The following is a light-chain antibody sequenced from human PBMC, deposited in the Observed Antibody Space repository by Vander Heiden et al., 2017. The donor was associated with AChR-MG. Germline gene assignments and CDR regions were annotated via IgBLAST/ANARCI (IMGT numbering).Light chain of an antibody. CDR2: QND. J-gene: IGLJ3*02. CDR1: RLGNKY. V-gene: IGLV3-1*01. CDR3: QAWDSRSNWV. Sequence: SYELTQPPSVSVSPAQTASITCSGDRLGNKYASWYQQKPGQSPVLVIHQNDKRPSGIPERFSGSSSGNTATLTISGTQSLDEADYFCQAWDSRSNWVFGGGTKLTVL.